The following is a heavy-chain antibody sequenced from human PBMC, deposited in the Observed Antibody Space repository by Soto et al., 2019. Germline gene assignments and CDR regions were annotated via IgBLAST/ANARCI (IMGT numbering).Heavy chain of an antibody. Sequence: QVQLQESGPGLVKPSETLSLTCTVSGGSISSDYWSWLRQPPGKGLEWIGYIYYTGNTNYNPSLKSRVTISVDTSKNQFSLKLSSVTAADTAVYYCARSTVPYYFDHWGQGTLVTVSS. V-gene: IGHV4-59*01. J-gene: IGHJ4*02. D-gene: IGHD4-17*01. CDR2: IYYTGNT. CDR1: GGSISSDY. CDR3: ARSTVPYYFDH.